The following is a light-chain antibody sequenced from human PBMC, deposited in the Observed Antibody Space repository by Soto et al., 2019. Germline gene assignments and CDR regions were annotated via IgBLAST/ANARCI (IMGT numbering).Light chain of an antibody. CDR2: ATS. CDR3: PQRPRSPFT. CDR1: QDISRY. Sequence: IQLTQSPSSLSASVGDRVTITCRASQDISRYLAWYQQKAGKAPKLLIYATSTLQSGVPSRFSGIGSGTDLTLTISSLQPEDFATYYSPQRPRSPFTFGPGTKVDV. V-gene: IGKV1-9*01. J-gene: IGKJ3*01.